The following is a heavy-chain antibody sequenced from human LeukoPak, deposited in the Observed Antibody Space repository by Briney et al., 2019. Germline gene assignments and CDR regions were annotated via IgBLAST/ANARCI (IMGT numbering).Heavy chain of an antibody. V-gene: IGHV1-8*02. D-gene: IGHD1-26*01. CDR3: TRNFLGLNY. CDR2: MNPNSGNT. Sequence: ASVKVSCKASGGTFSNYAISWVRQAPGPGVEGMGRMNPNSGNTGYAQKFQGRVAMARDTSINTAYMELSGLRSEDTAVYYCTRNFLGLNYWGQGTLVTVSS. J-gene: IGHJ4*02. CDR1: GGTFSNYA.